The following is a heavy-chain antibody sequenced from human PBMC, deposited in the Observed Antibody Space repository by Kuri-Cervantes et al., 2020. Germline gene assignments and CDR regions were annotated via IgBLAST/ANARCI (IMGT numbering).Heavy chain of an antibody. CDR3: VKWVPLRVGSAVADY. Sequence: ASVKVSCKASGYTFTTYAFSWVRQAPGQGLEWMAWISAYDGDTKYAQKFQGRVTMTRDTSISTAYMELSRLRSDDTAVYYCVKWVPLRVGSAVADYWGQGTLVTVSS. J-gene: IGHJ4*02. CDR2: ISAYDGDT. V-gene: IGHV1-18*01. CDR1: GYTFTTYA. D-gene: IGHD2-8*01.